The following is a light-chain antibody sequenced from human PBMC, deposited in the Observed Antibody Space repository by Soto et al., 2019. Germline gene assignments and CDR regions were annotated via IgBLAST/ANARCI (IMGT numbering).Light chain of an antibody. CDR1: QSVSRSY. V-gene: IGKV3-20*01. J-gene: IGKJ5*01. Sequence: DIVFTRSPGTLSLSPGARSTLSCRASQSVSRSYLAWYQQKPGQAPRPLIYGASSRATGIPDRFSVSGSGTDFTLTIGRLAPEDFAVDDCQQYGSTITFGQGTRLEIK. CDR3: QQYGSTIT. CDR2: GAS.